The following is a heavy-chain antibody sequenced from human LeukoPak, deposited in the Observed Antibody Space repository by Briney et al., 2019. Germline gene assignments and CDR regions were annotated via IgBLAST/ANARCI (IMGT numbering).Heavy chain of an antibody. CDR2: ISYDGSNK. CDR1: GFTFSSYA. CDR3: ARDRLQQLVKLDY. Sequence: GGSLRLSCAASGFTFSSYAMHWVHQAPGKGLEWVAVISYDGSNKYYADSVKGRFTISRDNSKNTLYLQMNSLRAEDTAVYYCARDRLQQLVKLDYWGQGTLVTVSS. D-gene: IGHD6-13*01. V-gene: IGHV3-30-3*01. J-gene: IGHJ4*02.